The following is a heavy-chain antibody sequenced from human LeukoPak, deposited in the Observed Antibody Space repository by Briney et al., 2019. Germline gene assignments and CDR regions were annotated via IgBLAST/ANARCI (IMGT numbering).Heavy chain of an antibody. Sequence: GESLKISCKGSGYSFTSYWIGWVRQMPGKGLEWMGIIYPGDSDTRYSPSFQGQVTISTDKSISTAYLQWSSLKASDTAMYYCARPGYYYDSSSYYTPFYFDYWGQGTLVTVSS. D-gene: IGHD3-22*01. CDR1: GYSFTSYW. V-gene: IGHV5-51*01. CDR2: IYPGDSDT. CDR3: ARPGYYYDSSSYYTPFYFDY. J-gene: IGHJ4*02.